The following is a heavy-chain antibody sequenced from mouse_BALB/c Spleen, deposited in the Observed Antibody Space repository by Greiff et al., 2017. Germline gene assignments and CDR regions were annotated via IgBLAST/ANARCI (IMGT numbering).Heavy chain of an antibody. CDR1: GYSITSDYA. Sequence: DVQLQESGPGLVKPSQSLSLTCTVTGYSITSDYAWNWIRQFPGNKLEWMGYISYSGSTSYNPSLKSRISITRDTSKNQFFLQLNSVTTEDTATYYCARARYYGSPWFAYWGQGTLVTVSA. J-gene: IGHJ3*01. D-gene: IGHD2-2*01. V-gene: IGHV3-2*02. CDR2: ISYSGST. CDR3: ARARYYGSPWFAY.